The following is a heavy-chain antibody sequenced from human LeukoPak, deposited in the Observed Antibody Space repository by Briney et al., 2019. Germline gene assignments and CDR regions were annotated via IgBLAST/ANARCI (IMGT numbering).Heavy chain of an antibody. V-gene: IGHV4-39*07. D-gene: IGHD3-22*01. CDR1: GGSISSSSYY. Sequence: PSETLSLTCTVSGGSISSSSYYWGWIRQPPGKGLEWIGEINHSGSTNYNPSLKSRVTISVDTSKNQFSLKLSSVTAADTAVYYCARSKGIVVANGYFQHWGQGTLVTVSS. CDR2: INHSGST. CDR3: ARSKGIVVANGYFQH. J-gene: IGHJ1*01.